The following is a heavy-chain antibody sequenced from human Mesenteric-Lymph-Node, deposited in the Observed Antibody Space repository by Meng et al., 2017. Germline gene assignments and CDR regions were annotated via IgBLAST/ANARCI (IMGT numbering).Heavy chain of an antibody. CDR3: ARVNSHLLEPGSLDY. J-gene: IGHJ4*02. CDR1: GGTFSSYA. CDR2: IIPIFGTA. D-gene: IGHD2/OR15-2a*01. V-gene: IGHV1-69*06. Sequence: SVKVSCKASGGTFSSYAISWVRQAPGQGLEWMGGIIPIFGTANYAQKFQGRVTITADKSTSTAYMELSSLRSEDTAVYYCARVNSHLLEPGSLDYWGQGTLVTSPQ.